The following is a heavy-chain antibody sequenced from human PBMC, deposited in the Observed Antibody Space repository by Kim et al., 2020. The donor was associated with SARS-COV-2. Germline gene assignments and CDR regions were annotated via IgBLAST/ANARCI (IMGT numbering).Heavy chain of an antibody. CDR3: ARVGGDGYRFDY. D-gene: IGHD3-16*01. CDR1: GESFSGYF. V-gene: IGHV4-34*01. Sequence: SETLSLTCAVYGESFSGYFWSWIRQPPGKGLEWIGEINNRGGTNYNPSLKSLVTISVDTSKNQFSLMLSSVTAADMAVYYCARVGGDGYRFDYWGQGTLVTVSS. CDR2: INNRGGT. J-gene: IGHJ4*02.